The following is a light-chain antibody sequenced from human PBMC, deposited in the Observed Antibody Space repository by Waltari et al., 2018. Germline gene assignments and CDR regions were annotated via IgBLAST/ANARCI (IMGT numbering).Light chain of an antibody. CDR2: EVS. V-gene: IGLV2-8*01. J-gene: IGLJ2*01. Sequence: QSALTQSPSASGSPGQSVTISFPGISSDVGDYNYVSWYQQHPGKAPKVMIYEVSKRPSGVPDRFSGSKSGNTASLTVSGLQAEDEADYYCSSYAGSNNFVVFGGGTKLTVL. CDR3: SSYAGSNNFVV. CDR1: SSDVGDYNY.